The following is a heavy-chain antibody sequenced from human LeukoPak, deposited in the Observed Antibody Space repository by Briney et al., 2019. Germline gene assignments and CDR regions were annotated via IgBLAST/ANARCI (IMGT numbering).Heavy chain of an antibody. CDR1: GGSFSGYY. D-gene: IGHD5-24*01. J-gene: IGHJ5*02. Sequence: SETLSLTCAVYGGSFSGYYWSWIRQPPGKGLEWIGEINHSGSTNYNPSLKSRVTISVDTSKNQFSLRLNSVTPEDTAIYYCARGLRGADDWFDPWGQGTPVTVSS. CDR3: ARGLRGADDWFDP. CDR2: INHSGST. V-gene: IGHV4-34*01.